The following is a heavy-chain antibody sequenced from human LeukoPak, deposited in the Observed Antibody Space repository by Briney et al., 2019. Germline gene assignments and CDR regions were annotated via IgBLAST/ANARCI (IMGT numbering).Heavy chain of an antibody. CDR2: INPNSGGT. Sequence: GASVTVSTRASGYTFTAYYIHCLPQAPGQGLEWMGWINPNSGGTNYAQKFQGRVTMTRDTSISTAYMELSRLRSDDTAVYYCARRPPSPHYSDSSGYGIAHPDYSRPGTLVTVSS. CDR3: ARRPPSPHYSDSSGYGIAHPDY. J-gene: IGHJ4*02. CDR1: GYTFTAYY. V-gene: IGHV1-2*02. D-gene: IGHD3-22*01.